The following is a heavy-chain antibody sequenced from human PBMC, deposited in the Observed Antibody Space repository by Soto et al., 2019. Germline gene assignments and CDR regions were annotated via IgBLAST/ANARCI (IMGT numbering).Heavy chain of an antibody. J-gene: IGHJ6*03. D-gene: IGHD5-12*01. V-gene: IGHV4-59*12. CDR2: IYNSGSA. CDR3: ARGRWLRAEYYMDV. Sequence: WTWIRQPPGKGLEWIGYIYNSGSANYNPSLKSRVTISVDTSKNQLSLKLSPVTVGDTAVYYCARGRWLRAEYYMDVWGKGTTVTFSS.